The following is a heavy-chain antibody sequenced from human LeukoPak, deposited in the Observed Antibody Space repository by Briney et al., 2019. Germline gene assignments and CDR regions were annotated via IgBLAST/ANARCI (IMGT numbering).Heavy chain of an antibody. V-gene: IGHV4-59*08. J-gene: IGHJ3*02. CDR3: ARHGPEGDPFGSGSYNAYDI. CDR1: GGSISSDY. Sequence: SETLSLTCTVSGGSISSDYWTWIRQPPGKRLEWIGYISYSGSTNYNPSLKSRVTISADTSKNQFSLKLRSVTAADTALYYCARHGPEGDPFGSGSYNAYDIWGQGTLVTVSS. D-gene: IGHD3-10*01. CDR2: ISYSGST.